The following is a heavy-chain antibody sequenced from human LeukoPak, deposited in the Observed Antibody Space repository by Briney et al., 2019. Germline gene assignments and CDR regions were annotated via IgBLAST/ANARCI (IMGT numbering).Heavy chain of an antibody. Sequence: GGSLRLSCAASGFTFSSYSMNWVRQAPGKGLEWVSYISSSSSTIYYADSVKGRFTISRDNAKNSLYLQMNSLRAEDTAVYYCAKTPRGEFSSSWYFDSWGQGTLVTVSS. D-gene: IGHD6-13*01. V-gene: IGHV3-48*04. CDR3: AKTPRGEFSSSWYFDS. J-gene: IGHJ4*02. CDR1: GFTFSSYS. CDR2: ISSSSSTI.